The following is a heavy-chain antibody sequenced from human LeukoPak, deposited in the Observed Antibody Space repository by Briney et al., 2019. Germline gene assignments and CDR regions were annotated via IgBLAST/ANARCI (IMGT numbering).Heavy chain of an antibody. Sequence: GGSLRLSCAVSGFTFSSYWMHWVRQDPGKGLEWVSRINTDGSSTSYADSVKGRFTVSRDNAKNTLYLQMNSLRAEDTAVYYCARDREDCSGGSCYANRFDPWGQGTLVTVSS. D-gene: IGHD2-15*01. CDR2: INTDGSST. CDR3: ARDREDCSGGSCYANRFDP. J-gene: IGHJ5*02. V-gene: IGHV3-74*01. CDR1: GFTFSSYW.